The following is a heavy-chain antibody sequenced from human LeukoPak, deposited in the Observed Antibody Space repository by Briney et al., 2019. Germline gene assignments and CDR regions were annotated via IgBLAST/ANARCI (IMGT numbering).Heavy chain of an antibody. CDR1: GYTFTGYY. Sequence: ASVKVSCKASGYTFTGYYMHWVRQAPGQGLEWMGWINPNSGGTNYARKFQGRVTMTRDTSISTAYMELSRLRSDDTAVYYCARDGRFRRGMDVWGQGTTVTVSS. CDR3: ARDGRFRRGMDV. J-gene: IGHJ6*02. V-gene: IGHV1-2*02. CDR2: INPNSGGT. D-gene: IGHD3-3*01.